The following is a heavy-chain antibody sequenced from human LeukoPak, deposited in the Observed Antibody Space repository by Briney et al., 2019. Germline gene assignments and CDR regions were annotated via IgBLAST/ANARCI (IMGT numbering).Heavy chain of an antibody. CDR2: IYYSGST. J-gene: IGHJ4*02. V-gene: IGHV4-30-4*01. D-gene: IGHD2-2*01. CDR3: ARDSCSSTSCRKKFDN. Sequence: PSQTLSLTCTVSGGSISSGDYYWSWIRQPPGKGLEWIGYIYYSGSTYYNPSLKSRVTISVETSKVQFSLKLSSVTAADTAVYYCARDSCSSTSCRKKFDNWGQGTLVTVSS. CDR1: GGSISSGDYY.